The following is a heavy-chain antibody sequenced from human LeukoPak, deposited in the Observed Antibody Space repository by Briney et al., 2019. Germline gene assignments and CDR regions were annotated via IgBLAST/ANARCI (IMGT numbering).Heavy chain of an antibody. CDR1: GFTFSSYG. Sequence: GRSLRLSCAASGFTFSSYGTHWVRQAPGKGLEWVAVISYHEYYADSVKGRFTISRDNSKNTLYLQMNSLRAEDTAVYYCAKDSVYGSGSYYLADYWGQGTLVTVSS. V-gene: IGHV3-30*18. D-gene: IGHD3-10*01. CDR3: AKDSVYGSGSYYLADY. CDR2: ISYHE. J-gene: IGHJ4*02.